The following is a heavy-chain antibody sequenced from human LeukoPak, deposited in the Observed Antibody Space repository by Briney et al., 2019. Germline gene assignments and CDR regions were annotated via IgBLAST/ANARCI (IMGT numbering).Heavy chain of an antibody. CDR1: GGSISSGGYY. CDR3: ARGGGSSTQPFDY. Sequence: SQTLSLTCTVSGGSISSGGYYWSWIRQHPGKGLEWIGYIYYSGSTYYNPSLKSRVTISVDASKNQFSLKLSSVTAADTAVYYCARGGGSSTQPFDYWGQGTLVTVSS. J-gene: IGHJ4*02. V-gene: IGHV4-31*03. D-gene: IGHD1-26*01. CDR2: IYYSGST.